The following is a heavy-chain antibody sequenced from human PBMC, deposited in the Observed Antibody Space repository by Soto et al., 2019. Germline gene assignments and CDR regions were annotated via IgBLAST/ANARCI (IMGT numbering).Heavy chain of an antibody. CDR3: ARSQGGSSSLDIYYYYYYGMDV. CDR1: GGTFSSYA. Sequence: QVQLVQSGAEVKKPGSSVKVSCKAPGGTFSSYAISWVRQAPGQGLEWMGGIIPIFGTANYPQKFQGRVTITADESTSTGYMELSSLRSEDTAVYYCARSQGGSSSLDIYYYYYYGMDVWGQGTTVTVSS. D-gene: IGHD2-15*01. V-gene: IGHV1-69*01. CDR2: IIPIFGTA. J-gene: IGHJ6*02.